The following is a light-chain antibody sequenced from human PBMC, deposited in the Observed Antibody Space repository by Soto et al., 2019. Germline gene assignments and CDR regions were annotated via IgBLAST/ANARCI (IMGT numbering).Light chain of an antibody. CDR2: GAS. CDR1: QSVSSSY. CDR3: QQSGTSWT. V-gene: IGKV3-20*01. J-gene: IGKJ1*01. Sequence: IVLTKSPGTLSLSPGERATLPSRASQSVSSSYLAWYQQKPGQAPRLLIYGASNRATGIPDRFSGSGSGTDFTLTISRLEPEDFAVYYCQQSGTSWTLCQGTKVDIK.